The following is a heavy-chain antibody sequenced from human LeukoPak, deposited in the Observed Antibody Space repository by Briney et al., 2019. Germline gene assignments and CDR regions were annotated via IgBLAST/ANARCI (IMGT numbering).Heavy chain of an antibody. CDR1: GYTFISYD. J-gene: IGHJ3*02. CDR2: MNPNSGNT. Sequence: GASVKVSFKASGYTFISYDINWVRQATGQGLEWMGWMNPNSGNTGYAQKFQGRVTITRNTSISTAYMELSSLRSEDTAVYYCARDRGAYYCSSTSCYSGYAFDIWGQGTMGTVSS. D-gene: IGHD2-2*01. CDR3: ARDRGAYYCSSTSCYSGYAFDI. V-gene: IGHV1-8*03.